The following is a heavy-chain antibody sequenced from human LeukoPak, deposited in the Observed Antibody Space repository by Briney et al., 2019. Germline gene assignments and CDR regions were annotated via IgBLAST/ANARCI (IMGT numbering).Heavy chain of an antibody. CDR3: ARGRDYDFWSGGAFDY. CDR2: IYYSGST. J-gene: IGHJ4*02. V-gene: IGHV4-59*01. D-gene: IGHD3-3*01. Sequence: SETLSLTCTVSGGSISSYYWSWIRQPPGKGLEWIGYIYYSGSTNYNPSLKSRVTISVDTSKNQFSLKLSSVTAADTAVYYRARGRDYDFWSGGAFDYWGQGTLVTVSS. CDR1: GGSISSYY.